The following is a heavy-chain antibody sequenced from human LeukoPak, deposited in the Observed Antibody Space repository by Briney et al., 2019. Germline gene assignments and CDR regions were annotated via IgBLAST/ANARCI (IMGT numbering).Heavy chain of an antibody. V-gene: IGHV3-48*01. Sequence: GGSLRLSCAASGFTFSSYSMSWVRQAPGKGLEWVSYIGSNSSSTIYYADSVKGRFTISRDNSKNTLYLQMNSLRAEDTAVYYCARAPGITGTVLFDYWGQGTLVTVSS. J-gene: IGHJ4*02. CDR3: ARAPGITGTVLFDY. CDR2: IGSNSSSTI. D-gene: IGHD1-7*01. CDR1: GFTFSSYS.